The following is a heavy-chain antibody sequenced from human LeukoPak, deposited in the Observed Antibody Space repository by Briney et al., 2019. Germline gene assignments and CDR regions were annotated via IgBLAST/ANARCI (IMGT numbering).Heavy chain of an antibody. CDR3: AREWFGELGYAFDI. CDR1: GGSISSSSYY. CDR2: IYYSGST. J-gene: IGHJ3*02. Sequence: PSETLSLTCTVSGGSISSSSYYWGWIRQPPGKGLEWIGSIYYSGSTYYNPSLKSRVTISVDTSKNQFSLKLSSVTAADTAVYYCAREWFGELGYAFDIWGQGTMVTVSS. V-gene: IGHV4-39*02. D-gene: IGHD3-10*01.